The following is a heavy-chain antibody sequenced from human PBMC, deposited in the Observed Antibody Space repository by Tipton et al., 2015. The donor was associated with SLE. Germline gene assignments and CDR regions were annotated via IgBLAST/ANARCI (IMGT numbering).Heavy chain of an antibody. V-gene: IGHV3-66*02. D-gene: IGHD3-22*01. CDR1: GFTVSSNY. CDR3: ASRPYYYDSSGIFQH. Sequence: GSLRLSCAASGFTVSSNYMSWVRQAPGKGLEWVSVIYSGGSTYYADSVKGRFTISRDNSKNTLYLQMNSLRAEDTAVYYCASRPYYYDSSGIFQHWGQGTLVTVSS. CDR2: IYSGGST. J-gene: IGHJ1*01.